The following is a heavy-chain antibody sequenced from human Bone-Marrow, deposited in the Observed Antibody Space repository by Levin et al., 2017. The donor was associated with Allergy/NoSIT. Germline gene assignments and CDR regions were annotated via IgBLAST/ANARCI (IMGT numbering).Heavy chain of an antibody. CDR3: ARAEYSFGFYYYGMDV. Sequence: GGSLRLSCAASGFTFSTYGMLWVRQAPGKGLECVAFIGFDGTKKYYADSVKGRFTISRDTSNRTLYLQMKSVRAEDTAVYYCARAEYSFGFYYYGMDVWGQGTTVTVSS. V-gene: IGHV3-30*02. CDR2: IGFDGTKK. J-gene: IGHJ6*02. D-gene: IGHD3-3*01. CDR1: GFTFSTYG.